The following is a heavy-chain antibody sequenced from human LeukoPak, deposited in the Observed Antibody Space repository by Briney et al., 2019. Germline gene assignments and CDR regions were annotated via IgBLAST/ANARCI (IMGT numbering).Heavy chain of an antibody. V-gene: IGHV6-1*01. CDR2: TYYRSKWYN. Sequence: SQTLSLTCVISGDSVSINSAAWNWIRQSPSRGLKWLGRTYYRSKWYNDYAVSVKSRITINPDTSKNQFSLQVNSVTPEDTAVYYCAREGGYYYGSLQHWGQGTLVIVSS. D-gene: IGHD3-10*01. J-gene: IGHJ1*01. CDR3: AREGGYYYGSLQH. CDR1: GDSVSINSAA.